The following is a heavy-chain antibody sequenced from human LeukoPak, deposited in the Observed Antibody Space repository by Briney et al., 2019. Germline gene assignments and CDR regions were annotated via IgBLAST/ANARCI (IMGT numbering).Heavy chain of an antibody. CDR3: ARGGSSSSWPFYY. J-gene: IGHJ4*02. CDR1: GGSISSGGYS. Sequence: SETLSLTCAVSGGSISSGGYSWSWIRQPPGKGLEWIGSIYYSGSTYYNPSLKSRVTISVDTSKNQFSLKLTSVTAADTAVYYCARGGSSSSWPFYYWGQGTLVTVSS. D-gene: IGHD6-13*01. CDR2: IYYSGST. V-gene: IGHV4-30-2*03.